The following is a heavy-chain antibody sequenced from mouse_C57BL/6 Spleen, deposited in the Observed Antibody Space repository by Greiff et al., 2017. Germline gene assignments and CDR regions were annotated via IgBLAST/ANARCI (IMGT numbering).Heavy chain of an antibody. CDR2: ISDGGSYT. V-gene: IGHV5-4*01. CDR1: GFTFSSYA. Sequence: EVQRVESGGGLVKPGGSLKISCAASGFTFSSYAMSWVRQTPEKRLEWVATISDGGSYTYYQDNVKGRFNISRDNAKNNLYPQMSHLKSEDTAMYYCASDYGYDVDYYAMDYWGQGTSVTFSS. J-gene: IGHJ4*01. D-gene: IGHD2-2*01. CDR3: ASDYGYDVDYYAMDY.